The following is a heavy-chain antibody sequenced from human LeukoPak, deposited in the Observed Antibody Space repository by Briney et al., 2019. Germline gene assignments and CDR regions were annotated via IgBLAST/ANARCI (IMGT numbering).Heavy chain of an antibody. CDR3: AHSKLNSIFSSGWYAAPDY. CDR2: IYLDDDK. D-gene: IGHD6-19*01. CDR1: GFSLSASGVG. J-gene: IGHJ4*02. Sequence: SGPTLVKPTQTLTLTCTFSGFSLSASGVGVGWIRQPPGKALEWLALIYLDDDKRYHPYLQSRLTITKDTSKNQVVLTMTNMDPVDTATYDCAHSKLNSIFSSGWYAAPDYWGQGTLVTVSS. V-gene: IGHV2-5*02.